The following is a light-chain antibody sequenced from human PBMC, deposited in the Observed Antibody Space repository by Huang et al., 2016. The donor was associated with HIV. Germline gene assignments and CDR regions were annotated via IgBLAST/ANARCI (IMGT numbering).Light chain of an antibody. Sequence: DIQMTQSPSTLSAFVGDRLTTTSRASKNISSWLAWYQQKPGKAPRLLIYKISSLESGVPSRFSGSGSGTEFTLTISSLQPDDIGTYYCQYGETFGQGSKVEVK. CDR3: QYGET. CDR1: KNISSW. J-gene: IGKJ1*01. V-gene: IGKV1-5*03. CDR2: KIS.